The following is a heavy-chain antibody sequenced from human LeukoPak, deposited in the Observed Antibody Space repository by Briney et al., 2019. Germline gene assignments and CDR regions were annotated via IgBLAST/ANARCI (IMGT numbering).Heavy chain of an antibody. CDR2: IYYSGST. CDR3: ARSITIFDEAPPGWFDP. J-gene: IGHJ5*02. V-gene: IGHV4-39*07. CDR1: GGSISSSSYY. Sequence: PSETLSLTCTVSGGSISSSSYYWGWIRQPPGKGLEWIGSIYYSGSTYYNPSLKSRVTISVDRSKNQFSLKLSSVTAADTAVYYCARSITIFDEAPPGWFDPWGQGTLVTVSS. D-gene: IGHD3-3*01.